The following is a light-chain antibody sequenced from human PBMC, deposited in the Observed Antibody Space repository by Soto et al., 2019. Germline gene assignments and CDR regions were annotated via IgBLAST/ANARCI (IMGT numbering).Light chain of an antibody. CDR3: QHYDNWPT. J-gene: IGKJ2*01. CDR2: GAS. V-gene: IGKV3-15*01. Sequence: EIVMTQSPATLSVSPGETATLSCRASQSVSNHLAWYQQKPGQAPRLLIYGASTRATGIPAWFSGSGSGTEYSLTISSLQSEEFEVEYCQHYDNWPTFGQGTKLES. CDR1: QSVSNH.